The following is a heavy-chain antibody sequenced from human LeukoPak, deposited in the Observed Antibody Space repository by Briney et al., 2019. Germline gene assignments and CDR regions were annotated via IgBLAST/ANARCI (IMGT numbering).Heavy chain of an antibody. CDR2: INPNSGGT. V-gene: IGHV1-2*02. J-gene: IGHJ5*02. CDR3: ARAIYSSGWYGTWFDP. Sequence: ASVKVCCKASGYTFTGYYMHWVRQAPGQGLEWMGWINPNSGGTNYAQKFQGRVTMTRDTSISTAYMELSRLRSDDTAVYYCARAIYSSGWYGTWFDPWGQGTLVTVSS. D-gene: IGHD6-19*01. CDR1: GYTFTGYY.